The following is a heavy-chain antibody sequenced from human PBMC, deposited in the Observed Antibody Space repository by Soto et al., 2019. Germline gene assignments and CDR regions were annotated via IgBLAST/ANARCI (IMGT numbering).Heavy chain of an antibody. CDR2: IYPGDTDT. Sequence: GESLKISCKGSGYTFTNYWIGWVRQMPGKGPEWMGIIYPGDTDTKYNPSFQGQVTISADKSITTTYLQWSSLKASDTAIYYCAASIFYYGMDVWGQGTTVTVSS. J-gene: IGHJ6*02. V-gene: IGHV5-51*01. CDR1: GYTFTNYW. CDR3: AASIFYYGMDV.